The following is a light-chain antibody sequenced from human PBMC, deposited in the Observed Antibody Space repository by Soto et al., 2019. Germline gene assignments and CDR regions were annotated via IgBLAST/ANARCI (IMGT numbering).Light chain of an antibody. Sequence: QAVLTQPRSVSGSPGQSVTISCTGSSSDVGGYKYVSWIQHHPGKAPRLMIYDVNKRPSGVSHRFSGSKSGNTASLTISGLQPEDEADYYCSSYTTSSTLVFGTGTKVTVL. CDR1: SSDVGGYKY. V-gene: IGLV2-11*01. CDR3: SSYTTSSTLV. J-gene: IGLJ1*01. CDR2: DVN.